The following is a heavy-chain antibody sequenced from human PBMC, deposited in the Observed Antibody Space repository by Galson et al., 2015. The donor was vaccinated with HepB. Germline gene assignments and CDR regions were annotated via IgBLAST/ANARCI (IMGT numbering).Heavy chain of an antibody. CDR3: ARGLPFVPGRDTWFDR. CDR2: IIPTFDTA. J-gene: IGHJ5*02. Sequence: SVKVSCKASGGPFSSYDISWVRQAPGQGLEWMGGIIPTFDTANYAQKFEGRVTITADESTSTAYMELSSLRSDDTAVYYCARGLPFVPGRDTWFDRWGQGTLVTVSS. V-gene: IGHV1-69*13. D-gene: IGHD3-16*01. CDR1: GGPFSSYD.